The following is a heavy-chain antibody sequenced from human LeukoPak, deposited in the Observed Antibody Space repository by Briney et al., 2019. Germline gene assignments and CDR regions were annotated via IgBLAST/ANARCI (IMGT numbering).Heavy chain of an antibody. CDR3: ARGQRRHTDMAPSFDY. V-gene: IGHV3-30*04. Sequence: GTSLRLSCAASAFTFSSYAMHWVRQAPGKGLEWVEVISYDGSYKYYADSMKGRFTISRDNSKNTLYLQMNSLRAEDTAVYYCARGQRRHTDMAPSFDYWGQGTLVTVSS. J-gene: IGHJ4*02. D-gene: IGHD5-18*01. CDR2: ISYDGSYK. CDR1: AFTFSSYA.